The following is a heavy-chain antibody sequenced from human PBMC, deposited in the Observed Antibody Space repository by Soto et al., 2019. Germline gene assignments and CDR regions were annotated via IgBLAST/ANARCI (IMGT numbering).Heavy chain of an antibody. Sequence: QVQLVESGGGVVQPGRSLRLSCAASGFTFSSYAMHWVRQAPGKGLEWVAVISYDGSNKYYADSVKGRFTISRDNSKNKLYLQMNSLRAEDTAVYYCARVYYSNYALDYWGQGTLVTVSS. CDR1: GFTFSSYA. J-gene: IGHJ4*02. D-gene: IGHD4-4*01. CDR3: ARVYYSNYALDY. V-gene: IGHV3-30-3*01. CDR2: ISYDGSNK.